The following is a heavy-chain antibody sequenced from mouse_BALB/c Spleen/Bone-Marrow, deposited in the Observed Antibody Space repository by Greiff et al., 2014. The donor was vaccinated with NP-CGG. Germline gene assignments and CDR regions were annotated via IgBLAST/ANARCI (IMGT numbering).Heavy chain of an antibody. Sequence: EVQLVESGAELVKPGASVKLSCTASGFNIKDTYMHWVKQRPEQGLEWIGRIDPANGNTKYDPKFQGKATITADTSSNTAYLQLSSLTSEDTAVYYCARYYYGSSYSDYWGQGTTLTVSS. D-gene: IGHD1-1*01. CDR2: IDPANGNT. CDR1: GFNIKDTY. J-gene: IGHJ2*01. V-gene: IGHV14-3*02. CDR3: ARYYYGSSYSDY.